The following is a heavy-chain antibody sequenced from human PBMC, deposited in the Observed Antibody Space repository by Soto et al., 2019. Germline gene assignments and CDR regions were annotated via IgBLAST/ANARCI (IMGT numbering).Heavy chain of an antibody. V-gene: IGHV3-23*01. CDR3: VQDSIKGAFGS. CDR2: VRGGGST. CDR1: EFTFSNYA. Sequence: DVQLLQSGGGLVQPGGSLRLSCAASEFTFSNYAMSWVRQAPGKGLEWVSAVRGGGSTYYADSVEGRFTISRDNSKNTLSLQMNNLRAEDTAIYYCVQDSIKGAFGSWGQGTLVIVSS. J-gene: IGHJ4*02.